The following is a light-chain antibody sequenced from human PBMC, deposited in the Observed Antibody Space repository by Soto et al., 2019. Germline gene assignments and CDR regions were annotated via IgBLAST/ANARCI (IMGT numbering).Light chain of an antibody. Sequence: VMTQSPTTLSLSPGDRATLSCGASQSVSSSYLAWYQQKTGQAPRLLIYGESIRATGIPDRFSGSGSGTDLNLTISRLEPEDFAVYYCQKYGSSPQTFGQGTRLEIK. J-gene: IGKJ5*01. CDR3: QKYGSSPQT. CDR2: GES. V-gene: IGKV3-20*01. CDR1: QSVSSSY.